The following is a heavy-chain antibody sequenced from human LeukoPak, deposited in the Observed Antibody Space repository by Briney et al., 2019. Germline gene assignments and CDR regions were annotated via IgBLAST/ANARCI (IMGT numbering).Heavy chain of an antibody. J-gene: IGHJ5*02. D-gene: IGHD3-10*02. CDR1: GFSFSSYW. V-gene: IGHV5-51*01. Sequence: GESLKISCKTSGFSFSSYWIAWVRQMPGKGLEWIGMIYPGDSDTTYSPSSQGQVIISADTSISTAYLQLTRLQASDTAIYYCPRHPPYVSSSAFFDPWGQGTLVTVAS. CDR3: PRHPPYVSSSAFFDP. CDR2: IYPGDSDT.